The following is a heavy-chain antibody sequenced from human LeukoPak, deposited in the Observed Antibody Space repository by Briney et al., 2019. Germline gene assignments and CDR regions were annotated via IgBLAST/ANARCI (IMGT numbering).Heavy chain of an antibody. D-gene: IGHD3-3*01. CDR2: ISSTSGYI. V-gene: IGHV3-21*04. J-gene: IGHJ3*02. Sequence: GGSLRLSCAPSGLSFSSYTIHWVRQAPGKGLEWVSSISSTSGYIHYADSVKGRFSISRDNAKNSLYLQMNSLRAEDTALYYCAKVRVVISSHGAFDIWGQGTMVTVSS. CDR3: AKVRVVISSHGAFDI. CDR1: GLSFSSYT.